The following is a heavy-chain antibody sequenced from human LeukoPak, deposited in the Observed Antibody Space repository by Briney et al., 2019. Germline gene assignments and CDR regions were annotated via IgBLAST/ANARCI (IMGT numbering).Heavy chain of an antibody. V-gene: IGHV1-2*02. CDR3: PRVPIAAAGNPHYYYGMDV. J-gene: IGHJ6*02. D-gene: IGHD6-13*01. CDR1: GYTCTGYD. CDR2: SNPNSGGT. Sequence: SVNVSCKASGYTCTGYDMHWVRQAPGQGLEGMGWSNPNSGGTKYAQKLQGRVTMTRHTSISPAYMELTRLTSDATRVYNCPRVPIAAAGNPHYYYGMDVWGQGNTVTVSS.